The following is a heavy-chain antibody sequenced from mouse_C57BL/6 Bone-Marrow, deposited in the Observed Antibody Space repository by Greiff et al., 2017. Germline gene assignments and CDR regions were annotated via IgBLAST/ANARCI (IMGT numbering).Heavy chain of an antibody. CDR2: ISNGGGST. CDR1: GFTFSDYY. V-gene: IGHV5-12*01. J-gene: IGHJ4*01. Sequence: DVQLVESGGGLVQPGGSLKLSCAASGFTFSDYYMYWVRQTPEKRLEWVAYISNGGGSTYYPDTVKGRFTISRDNAKNTLYLQMSRLKSEDTAMYYCARRGWLLNAMDYWGQGTSVTVSS. D-gene: IGHD2-3*01. CDR3: ARRGWLLNAMDY.